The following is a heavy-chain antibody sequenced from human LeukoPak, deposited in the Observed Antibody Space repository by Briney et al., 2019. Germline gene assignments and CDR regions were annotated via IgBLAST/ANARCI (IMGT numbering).Heavy chain of an antibody. D-gene: IGHD4-17*01. CDR2: INPNSGGT. CDR1: GYTFTGYY. Sequence: GASVKVSCKASGYTFTGYYMHWVRQAPGQGLEWMGWINPNSGGTDYAQKFQGRVTMTRDTSISTAYMELSRLRSDDTAVYYCARGGDNGDYEAIDWGQGTLVTVSS. CDR3: ARGGDNGDYEAID. J-gene: IGHJ4*02. V-gene: IGHV1-2*02.